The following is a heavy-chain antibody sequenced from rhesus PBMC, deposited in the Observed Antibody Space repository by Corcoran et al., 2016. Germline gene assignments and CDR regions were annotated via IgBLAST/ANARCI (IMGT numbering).Heavy chain of an antibody. D-gene: IGHD4-29*01. CDR2: ISNGGGST. Sequence: EVQLVESGGGLVQPGGSLRLSCAASGFTFSSYGMRWVRQAPGKGLEWVSYISNGGGSTYYADSVKGRFTISRDNSKNTLSLQMNSLRAEDTAVYYCAKALYGSSYLYGLDSWGQGVVVTVSS. CDR3: AKALYGSSYLYGLDS. V-gene: IGHV3S5*01. J-gene: IGHJ6*01. CDR1: GFTFSSYG.